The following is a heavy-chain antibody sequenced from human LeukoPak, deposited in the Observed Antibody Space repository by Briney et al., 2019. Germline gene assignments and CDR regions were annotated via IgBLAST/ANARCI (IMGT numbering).Heavy chain of an antibody. V-gene: IGHV4-4*08. CDR3: ARSAISYSNHYYYYMDV. Sequence: SETLSLTCTVSGGSISGYYWSWIRQPPGKGLEWIGYIYPTGTTNYNPSLKSRVTISVDTSKNQFSLKLNSVTAADTAVYYCARSAISYSNHYYYYMDVWGKGTTVTVSS. D-gene: IGHD4-11*01. J-gene: IGHJ6*03. CDR1: GGSISGYY. CDR2: IYPTGTT.